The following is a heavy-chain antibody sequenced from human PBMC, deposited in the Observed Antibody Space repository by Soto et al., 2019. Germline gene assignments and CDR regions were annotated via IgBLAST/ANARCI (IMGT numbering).Heavy chain of an antibody. CDR1: GGSISSGSYY. J-gene: IGHJ6*03. CDR2: IFFSGST. CDR3: ARTYCSGASSYLGHYYYMDV. Sequence: QVQLQESGPGLVNPSQTLSLTCTVSGGSISSGSYYWTWVRQHPGKGLQWIGYIFFSGSTYYNPSLKSRVIMSVDTSKNQFSLTLSSVTAADTAVYYCARTYCSGASSYLGHYYYMDVWGVGTTVTVSS. D-gene: IGHD2-2*01. V-gene: IGHV4-31*03.